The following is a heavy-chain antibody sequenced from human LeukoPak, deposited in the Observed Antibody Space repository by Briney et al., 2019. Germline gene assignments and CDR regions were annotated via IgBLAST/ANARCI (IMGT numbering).Heavy chain of an antibody. CDR2: IHYDGRT. CDR1: GTSVSSRGSF. D-gene: IGHD3-10*01. J-gene: IGHJ5*02. CDR3: AALDSRAGRFDP. V-gene: IGHV4-39*01. Sequence: SETLSLTCIVSGTSVSSRGSFSGWIRQPPGKWLQWIGSIHYDGRTFYNPSLKSRFTISQDTSKDQFSSKLTSVAAADTPFYYCAALDSRAGRFDPWGQGILVTVSS.